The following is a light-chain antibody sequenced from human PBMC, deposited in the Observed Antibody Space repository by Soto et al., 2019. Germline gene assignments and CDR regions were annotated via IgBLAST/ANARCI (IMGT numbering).Light chain of an antibody. CDR2: GAS. J-gene: IGKJ2*01. CDR3: QQYGRSPMFT. Sequence: EIVLTQSPGTLSLSPGERATLSCRASQSVSSNYLAWYQQKPGQAPRLLIYGASRGAAGIPDRFSGSGSGTAFTLTINRLEPEDCAVYFCQQYGRSPMFTFGQGTKLEIK. CDR1: QSVSSNY. V-gene: IGKV3-20*01.